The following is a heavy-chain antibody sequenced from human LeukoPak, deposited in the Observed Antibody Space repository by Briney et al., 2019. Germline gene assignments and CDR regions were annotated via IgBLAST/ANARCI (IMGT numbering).Heavy chain of an antibody. CDR2: ISAYNGNT. J-gene: IGHJ4*02. Sequence: ASVTVSCKASGYTFTSYGISWVRQAPGQGLEWMGWISAYNGNTNYAQKLQGRVTMTTDTSTSTAYMELRSLRSDGTAVYYCARSLSAGTTNLADYWGQGTLVTVSS. CDR3: ARSLSAGTTNLADY. CDR1: GYTFTSYG. D-gene: IGHD1-7*01. V-gene: IGHV1-18*01.